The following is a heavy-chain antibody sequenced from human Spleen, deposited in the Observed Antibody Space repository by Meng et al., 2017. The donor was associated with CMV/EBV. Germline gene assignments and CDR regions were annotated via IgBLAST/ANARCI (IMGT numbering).Heavy chain of an antibody. CDR3: ATARLGNWYDP. V-gene: IGHV1-2*02. CDR2: INPNSGGT. CDR1: GYTFTGYY. Sequence: SCKASGYTFTGYYVHWVRQAPGQGLEWMGWINPNSGGTNYAQKFQGRVTMTRDSSINTAYMELSSLRSDDTAVYYCATARLGNWYDPWGQGTLVTVSS. J-gene: IGHJ5*02.